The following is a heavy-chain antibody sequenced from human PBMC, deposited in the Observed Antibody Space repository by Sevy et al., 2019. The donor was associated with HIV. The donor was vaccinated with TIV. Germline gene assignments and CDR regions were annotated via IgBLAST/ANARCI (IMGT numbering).Heavy chain of an antibody. D-gene: IGHD6-6*01. J-gene: IGHJ4*02. CDR2: MNPNSGKT. Sequence: ASVKVSCKASGYTFTSYDINWVRQATGQGLEWMGWMNPNSGKTGYAQKFQGRVTMTRNTSISTAYMELSSLRSEDTAVYYCATRVGFEYSSSGGQFDYWGQGTLVTVSS. CDR3: ATRVGFEYSSSGGQFDY. V-gene: IGHV1-8*01. CDR1: GYTFTSYD.